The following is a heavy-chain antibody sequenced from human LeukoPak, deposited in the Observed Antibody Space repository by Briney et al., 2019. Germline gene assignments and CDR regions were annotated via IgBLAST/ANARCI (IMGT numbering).Heavy chain of an antibody. Sequence: PGGSLRLSCAASGFTVSSNFMSWVRQAPGKGLEWVSVIYSGGSTYYADSVKGRFTISRGNSKNTLYLQMNSLRAEDTAVYYCAKGPPDGQYYFDYWGQGTLVTVSS. D-gene: IGHD1-14*01. CDR3: AKGPPDGQYYFDY. V-gene: IGHV3-66*01. J-gene: IGHJ4*02. CDR2: IYSGGST. CDR1: GFTVSSNF.